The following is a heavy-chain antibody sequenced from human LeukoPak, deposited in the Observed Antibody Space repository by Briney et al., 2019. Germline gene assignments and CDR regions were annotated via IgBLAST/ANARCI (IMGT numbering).Heavy chain of an antibody. CDR1: GFTFSSYA. CDR2: ISSNGDST. Sequence: HPGGSLRISCSASGFTFSSYAMHWVRQTPRKGLEHVSAISSNGDSTYYAESVKGRFTISRDNSKSTLYLQMTSLRPEDTAVYYCVKTDYWGQGALVTVSS. J-gene: IGHJ4*02. CDR3: VKTDY. V-gene: IGHV3-64D*06.